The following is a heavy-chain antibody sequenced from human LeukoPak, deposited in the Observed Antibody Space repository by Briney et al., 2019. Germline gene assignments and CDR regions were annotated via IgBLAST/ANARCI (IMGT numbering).Heavy chain of an antibody. CDR2: IYYSGST. CDR1: GGSFSSYY. D-gene: IGHD3-9*01. V-gene: IGHV4-59*08. CDR3: ARHRSMGYDILTGFLT. Sequence: SETLSLTCTVSGGSFSSYYWSWIRQPPGKGLEWIGYIYYSGSTNYNPSLKSRVTISVDTSKNQFSLKLSSVTAADTAVYYCARHRSMGYDILTGFLTWGQGTLVTVSS. J-gene: IGHJ5*02.